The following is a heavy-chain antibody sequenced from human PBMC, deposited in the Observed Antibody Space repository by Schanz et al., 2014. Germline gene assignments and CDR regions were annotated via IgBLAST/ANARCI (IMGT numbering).Heavy chain of an antibody. Sequence: QVQLVQSGAEVKKPGASVRVSCKASGYTFTSYGISWVRQAPGQGLEWMGWISAYNGNTKYPQKLQGRVTMTTDTSTSPGYMEPRSLRSDDTGVYYCARDAAEFYDILTEEDYWGQGTLVTVSS. D-gene: IGHD3-9*01. CDR2: ISAYNGNT. CDR1: GYTFTSYG. CDR3: ARDAAEFYDILTEEDY. J-gene: IGHJ4*02. V-gene: IGHV1-18*01.